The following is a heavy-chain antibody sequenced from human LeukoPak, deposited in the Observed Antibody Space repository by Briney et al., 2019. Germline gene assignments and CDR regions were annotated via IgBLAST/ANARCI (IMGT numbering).Heavy chain of an antibody. Sequence: GASVKVSCKAFGYTFTSNYMHWVRQAPGQGPEWMGVISPSGGSTTYAQKFQGRVTLTRGMSTSTDYLELSSLRSEDTAVYCCAGAYDSSGSVLSRWGQGTLVTASS. CDR1: GYTFTSNY. CDR3: AGAYDSSGSVLSR. CDR2: ISPSGGST. D-gene: IGHD3-22*01. J-gene: IGHJ4*02. V-gene: IGHV1-46*01.